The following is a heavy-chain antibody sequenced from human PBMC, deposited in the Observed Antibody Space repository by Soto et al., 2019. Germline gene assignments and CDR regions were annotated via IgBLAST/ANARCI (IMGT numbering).Heavy chain of an antibody. Sequence: QVHLVQSGTEVKRPGASVKVSCKTSGYNFTPYAINWVRQAPGQGLEWMGWVSPYNDRTNSAQKFLDRLTMTTDTSTTTAYLELMSLTSDDSAVYYCAREAGIAVAGTSRFDYWGQGSLVSVSS. CDR1: GYNFTPYA. D-gene: IGHD6-19*01. J-gene: IGHJ4*02. CDR2: VSPYNDRT. CDR3: AREAGIAVAGTSRFDY. V-gene: IGHV1-18*01.